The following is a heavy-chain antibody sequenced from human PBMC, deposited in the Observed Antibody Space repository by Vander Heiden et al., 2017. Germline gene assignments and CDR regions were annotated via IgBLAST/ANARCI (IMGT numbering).Heavy chain of an antibody. J-gene: IGHJ2*01. CDR2: ISGSGGST. CDR1: GFTFSSFA. Sequence: VQLLDAGGGLVQPGVFLSLPCAASGFTFSSFATTWIRQAPGKGLEWVSAISGSGGSTYYADSVKGRFTISRDNAKNTLYLQMNSLRAEDTAVYYCAKGGYSYGSFDLWGRGTLVTVSS. V-gene: IGHV3-23*01. CDR3: AKGGYSYGSFDL. D-gene: IGHD5-18*01.